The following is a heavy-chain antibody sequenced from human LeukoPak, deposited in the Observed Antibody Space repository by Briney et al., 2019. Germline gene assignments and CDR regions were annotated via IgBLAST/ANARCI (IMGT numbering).Heavy chain of an antibody. V-gene: IGHV3-66*01. D-gene: IGHD3-10*01. CDR1: GFTVSTNY. CDR3: ARDLWVGY. CDR2: TYIGGST. Sequence: GGSLRLSCAASGFTVSTNYMSWVRKAPGKGLEWVSVTYIGGSTYYADPVKGRFTVSRDNSKNTLYLQMNSLRVEDTAVYYCARDLWVGYWGQGTLVTVSS. J-gene: IGHJ4*02.